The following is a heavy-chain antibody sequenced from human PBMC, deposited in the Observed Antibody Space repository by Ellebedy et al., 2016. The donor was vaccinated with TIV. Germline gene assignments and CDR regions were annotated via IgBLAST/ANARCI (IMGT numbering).Heavy chain of an antibody. D-gene: IGHD4-17*01. V-gene: IGHV1-69*13. J-gene: IGHJ6*02. CDR3: ARATTVTTEPGMDV. Sequence: SVKVSXXASGGTFSSYAISWVRQAPGQGLEWMGGIIPIFGTANYAQKFQGRVTITADESTSTAYMELSSLRSEDTAVYYCARATTVTTEPGMDVWGQGTTATVSS. CDR1: GGTFSSYA. CDR2: IIPIFGTA.